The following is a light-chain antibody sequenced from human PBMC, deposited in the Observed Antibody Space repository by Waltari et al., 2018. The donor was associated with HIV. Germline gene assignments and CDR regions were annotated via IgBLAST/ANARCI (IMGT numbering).Light chain of an antibody. CDR3: QQYKKWPET. CDR2: AAS. Sequence: EVVLTQSPSTLSVSLGEGASLSCRASQTVNNNLAWYQQRPGQAPRLLIYAASRRAAAIPDRFSGSGSGTEFNLTISSLQSEDLALYVCQQYKKWPETFGLGTKVEIK. J-gene: IGKJ1*01. CDR1: QTVNNN. V-gene: IGKV3D-15*01.